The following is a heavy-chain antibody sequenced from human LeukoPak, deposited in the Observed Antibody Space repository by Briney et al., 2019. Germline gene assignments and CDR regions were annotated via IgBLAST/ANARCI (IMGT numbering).Heavy chain of an antibody. Sequence: GGCLRLSCAASGFTFSSYGMHWVRPAPGKGLEWVAVLSYDGSNKYYADSVKGRFTISRDNSKNTLYLQMNSLRAEDTAVYYCAKDHVRYCSSTSCYGHDYWGQGTLVTVSS. V-gene: IGHV3-30*18. CDR1: GFTFSSYG. D-gene: IGHD2-2*01. J-gene: IGHJ4*02. CDR3: AKDHVRYCSSTSCYGHDY. CDR2: LSYDGSNK.